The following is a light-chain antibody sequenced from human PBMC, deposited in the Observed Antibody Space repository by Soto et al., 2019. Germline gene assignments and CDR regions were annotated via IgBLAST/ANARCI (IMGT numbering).Light chain of an antibody. J-gene: IGKJ1*01. CDR1: QSVSSSY. CDR3: QQYGSSPGT. V-gene: IGKV3-20*01. CDR2: DAS. Sequence: EIEFTQSPDTLSFSPEARATLSCRASQSVSSSYLAWYQQKPGQAPRLLFYDASSRATAIPDRFSGSGSGTDFTLTISRLEPEDFAVYYCQQYGSSPGTFGQGTKVDIK.